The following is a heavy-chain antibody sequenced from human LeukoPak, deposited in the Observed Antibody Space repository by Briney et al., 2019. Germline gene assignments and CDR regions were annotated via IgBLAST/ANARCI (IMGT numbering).Heavy chain of an antibody. CDR1: GFTFSSYG. D-gene: IGHD2-2*01. J-gene: IGHJ5*02. CDR2: IRYDGSNK. Sequence: GGSLRLSCAASGFTFSSYGMHWVRQAPGKGLEWVAFIRYDGSNKYYADSVKGRFTISRDNSKNTLYLQMNSLRAEDTAVYYCAKDLVVPAAIPWFDPWGQGTLVTVSS. V-gene: IGHV3-30*02. CDR3: AKDLVVPAAIPWFDP.